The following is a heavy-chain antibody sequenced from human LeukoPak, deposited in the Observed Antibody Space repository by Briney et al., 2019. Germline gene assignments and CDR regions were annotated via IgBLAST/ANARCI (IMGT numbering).Heavy chain of an antibody. J-gene: IGHJ4*02. CDR1: GYTFTSYG. CDR2: ISAYNGNT. CDR3: AILRRDCSSTSCYAYFDY. V-gene: IGHV1-18*01. Sequence: GASVKVSCKASGYTFTSYGISWVRQAPGQGLEWMGWISAYNGNTNYAQKLQGRVTMTTDTSTSTAYMELRSLRSDDTAVYYCAILRRDCSSTSCYAYFDYWGQGILVTVSS. D-gene: IGHD2-2*01.